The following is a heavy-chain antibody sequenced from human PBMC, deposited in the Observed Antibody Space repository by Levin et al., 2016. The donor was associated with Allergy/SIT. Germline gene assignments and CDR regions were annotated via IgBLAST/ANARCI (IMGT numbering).Heavy chain of an antibody. V-gene: IGHV4-4*02. CDR3: VRDGGPHGADDAFEV. CDR2: IYQSGTT. J-gene: IGHJ3*01. D-gene: IGHD5-24*01. Sequence: SETLSLTCAVSGVSIAGPHFWSWVRQSPGKGLEWIGEIYQSGTTNYNPSLNSRATISLDISNNHFTLHLTSVTAADTAVYFCVRDGGPHGADDAFEVWGRGTMVTVSS. CDR1: GVSIAGPHF.